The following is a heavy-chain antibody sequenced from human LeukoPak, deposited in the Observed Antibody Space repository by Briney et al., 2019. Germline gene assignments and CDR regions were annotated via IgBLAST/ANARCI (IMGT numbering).Heavy chain of an antibody. CDR1: GYTLTELS. J-gene: IGHJ5*02. CDR2: FDPEDGET. Sequence: ASVKVSCKVSGYTLTELSMHWVRQAPGKGLEWMGGFDPEDGETIYAQKFQGRVTMTEDTSTDTAYMELSSLRSEDTAVYYCATTVVVVAATLGWFDPWGQGTLVTVSS. V-gene: IGHV1-24*01. CDR3: ATTVVVVAATLGWFDP. D-gene: IGHD2-15*01.